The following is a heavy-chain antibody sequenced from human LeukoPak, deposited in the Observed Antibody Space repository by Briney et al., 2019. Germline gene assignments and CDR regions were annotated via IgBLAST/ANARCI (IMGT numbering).Heavy chain of an antibody. D-gene: IGHD3-22*01. CDR1: GFTFSSYA. CDR2: ISGSGGST. J-gene: IGHJ6*03. Sequence: PGGSLRLSCAASGFTFSSYAMSWVRQAPGKGLEWVSAISGSGGSTYYADSVKGRFTISRDNSKNTLYLQMNSLRAEDTAVYYCAKRSWKVTMIVVALPDYYYYMDVWGKGTTVTVSS. CDR3: AKRSWKVTMIVVALPDYYYYMDV. V-gene: IGHV3-23*01.